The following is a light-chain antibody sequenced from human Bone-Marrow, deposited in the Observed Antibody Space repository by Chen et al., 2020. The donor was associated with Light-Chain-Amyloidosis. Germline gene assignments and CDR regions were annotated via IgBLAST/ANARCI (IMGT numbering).Light chain of an antibody. CDR3: QDYYSAPFT. Sequence: IQMTQSPSSLSASVGDRVSLTCRASRPISFFLAWYQQKPGRLPRLLIYAARTLQSGVPSRFSSSTSGTAFTLTISSLQPEDVATYYCQDYYSAPFTFGPGTKVDI. CDR1: RPISFF. J-gene: IGKJ3*01. CDR2: AAR. V-gene: IGKV1-27*01.